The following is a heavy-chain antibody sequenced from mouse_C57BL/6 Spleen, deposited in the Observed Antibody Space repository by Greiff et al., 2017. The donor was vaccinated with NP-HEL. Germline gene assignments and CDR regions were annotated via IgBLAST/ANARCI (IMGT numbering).Heavy chain of an antibody. J-gene: IGHJ4*01. D-gene: IGHD1-1*01. Sequence: QVQLQQPGAELVKPGASVKMSCKASGYTFTSYWITWVKQRPGQGLEWIGDIYPGSGSTNYNEKFKSKATLTVDTSSSTAYMQLSSLTSEDSAVYYGARGGVVAHYYAMDYWGQGTSVTVSS. CDR2: IYPGSGST. CDR3: ARGGVVAHYYAMDY. CDR1: GYTFTSYW. V-gene: IGHV1-55*01.